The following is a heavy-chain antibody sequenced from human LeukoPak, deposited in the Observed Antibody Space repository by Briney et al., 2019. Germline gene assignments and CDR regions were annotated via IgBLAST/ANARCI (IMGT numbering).Heavy chain of an antibody. CDR1: GGSISSSYYY. CDR2: IYYSGST. V-gene: IGHV4-39*01. J-gene: IGHJ4*02. CDR3: ARHEDRNWYFDH. D-gene: IGHD1-1*01. Sequence: SETLSLTCTVSGGSISSSYYYWGWIRQPPGKGLEWTGTIYYSGSTYYNPSLKSRVTISVDTSKNQFSLKLSSVTAPDTAVYCCARHEDRNWYFDHWGQGTLVTVSS.